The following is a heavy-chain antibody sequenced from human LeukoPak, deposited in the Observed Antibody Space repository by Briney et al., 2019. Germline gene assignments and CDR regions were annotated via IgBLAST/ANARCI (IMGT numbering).Heavy chain of an antibody. J-gene: IGHJ5*02. V-gene: IGHV4-61*08. CDR3: ARHDSSGYYSRFDWFDP. CDR2: IYYSGST. CDR1: GGSISSGGYS. Sequence: PSETLSLTCAVSGGSISSGGYSWSWIRQPPGKGLEWIGYIYYSGSTNYNPSLKSRVTISVDTSKNQFSLKLSSVTAADTAVYYCARHDSSGYYSRFDWFDPWGQGTLVTVSS. D-gene: IGHD3-22*01.